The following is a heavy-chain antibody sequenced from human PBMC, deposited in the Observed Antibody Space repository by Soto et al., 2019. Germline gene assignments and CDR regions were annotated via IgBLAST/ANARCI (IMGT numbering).Heavy chain of an antibody. J-gene: IGHJ6*02. V-gene: IGHV3-30*18. CDR2: ISYDGSNK. D-gene: IGHD5-12*01. CDR1: GFTFSSYG. Sequence: GGSLRLSCAASGFTFSSYGMHWVRQAPGKGLEWVAVISYDGSNKYYADSVKGRFTISRDNSKNTLYLQMNSLRAEDTAVYYCAKATVDIVATASPFYYYGMDVWGQGTTVTVSS. CDR3: AKATVDIVATASPFYYYGMDV.